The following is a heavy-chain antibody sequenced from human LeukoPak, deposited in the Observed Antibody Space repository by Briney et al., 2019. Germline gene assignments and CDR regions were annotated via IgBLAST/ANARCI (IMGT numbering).Heavy chain of an antibody. J-gene: IGHJ3*02. CDR2: INHSGST. V-gene: IGHV4-34*01. Sequence: SETLSLSCAVYGGSFSGYYWSWIRQPPGKGLEGIGEINHSGSTNYNPSPKSRVTISVDTSKNQFSLKLSSVTAADTAVYYCALEDSSGYGYYAFDIWGQGTMVTVSS. CDR1: GGSFSGYY. CDR3: ALEDSSGYGYYAFDI. D-gene: IGHD3-22*01.